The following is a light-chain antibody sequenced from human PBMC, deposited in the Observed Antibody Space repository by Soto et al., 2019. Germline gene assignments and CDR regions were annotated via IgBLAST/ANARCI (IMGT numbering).Light chain of an antibody. V-gene: IGKV3-20*01. J-gene: IGKJ5*01. CDR1: QPVSSNF. CDR3: QQYANSPIT. Sequence: ELVLTQSPVTLSLSPGESATLSCRASQPVSSNFLDWYQQKRGQAPRLLIYGVSSRASGIPDRFFGSGSGTDFTLTINRQEPEDFAVYYCQQYANSPITFGQGTRLEIK. CDR2: GVS.